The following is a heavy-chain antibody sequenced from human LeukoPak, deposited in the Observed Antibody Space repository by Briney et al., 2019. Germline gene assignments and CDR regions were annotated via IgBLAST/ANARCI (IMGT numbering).Heavy chain of an antibody. CDR3: AISVAVPATPNFDY. D-gene: IGHD6-19*01. J-gene: IGHJ4*02. CDR1: GYSFTRYN. Sequence: PGASVKVSCKASGYSFTRYNIYWLRQAPGQGLEWMGWIDPKSGGADSALKFQGRVTITRDTSITTVYMELSSLRSDDTAMYYCAISVAVPATPNFDYWGQGTVVTVSS. V-gene: IGHV1-2*02. CDR2: IDPKSGGA.